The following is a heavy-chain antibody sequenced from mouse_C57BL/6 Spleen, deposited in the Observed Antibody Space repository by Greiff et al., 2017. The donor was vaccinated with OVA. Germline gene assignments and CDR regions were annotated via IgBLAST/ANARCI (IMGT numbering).Heavy chain of an antibody. V-gene: IGHV1-64*01. Sequence: QVQLQQPGAELVKPGASVKLSCKASGYTFTSYWMHWVKQRPGQGLEWIGMIHPNSGSTNYNEKFKSKATLTVDKSSSTAYMQLSSLTYEDSAVYYCARRLYDGYTDYWGQGTTLTVSS. CDR3: ARRLYDGYTDY. J-gene: IGHJ2*01. CDR2: IHPNSGST. D-gene: IGHD2-3*01. CDR1: GYTFTSYW.